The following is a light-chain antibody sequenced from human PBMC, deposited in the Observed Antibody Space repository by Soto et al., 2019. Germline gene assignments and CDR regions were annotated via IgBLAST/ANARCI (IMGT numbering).Light chain of an antibody. CDR2: GAS. J-gene: IGKJ2*01. CDR1: QSVSSSY. V-gene: IGKV3-20*01. CDR3: QQYGSSLYT. Sequence: EIVLTQSPGTLSLSPGERATLSCRASQSVSSSYLAWYQQKPGQAPRLLIYGASSRATGIPDRFSGSGSGTDFTLTISRLEPEDFAVYSCQQYGSSLYTFGQGPRREIK.